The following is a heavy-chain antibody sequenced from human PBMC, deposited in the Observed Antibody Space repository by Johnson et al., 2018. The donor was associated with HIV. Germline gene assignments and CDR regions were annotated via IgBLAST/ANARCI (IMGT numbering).Heavy chain of an antibody. Sequence: VQLVESGGGLVQPGGSLRLSCAASGFTFSTYWMHWVRQVPGKGLMWVSGISWNSGRIGYADSVKGLLPISRDNAKNSLYLQMHSLRPEDTALYYCAKDIFGGSGWHAFDIWGQGTVVSVSS. V-gene: IGHV3-9*01. CDR3: AKDIFGGSGWHAFDI. D-gene: IGHD6-19*01. J-gene: IGHJ3*02. CDR1: GFTFSTYW. CDR2: ISWNSGRI.